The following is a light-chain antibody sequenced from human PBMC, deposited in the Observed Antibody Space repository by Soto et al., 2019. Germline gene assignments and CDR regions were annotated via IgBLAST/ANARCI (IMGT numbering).Light chain of an antibody. CDR1: QSINNL. Sequence: DVQMTQSPSTLCASVGDKVSITCRASQSINNLLAWYQQKPGKAPKFLIYDVSTLESGVPSRFSGSGSGTEFTLTISSLQPEDFATYYCQQYDSYPLTFGGGTKVDNK. J-gene: IGKJ4*01. CDR3: QQYDSYPLT. CDR2: DVS. V-gene: IGKV1-5*01.